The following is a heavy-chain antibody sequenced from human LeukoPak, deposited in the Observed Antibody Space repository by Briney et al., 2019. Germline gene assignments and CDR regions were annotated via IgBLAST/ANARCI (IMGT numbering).Heavy chain of an antibody. D-gene: IGHD6-13*01. CDR3: ARGSAALDY. J-gene: IGHJ4*02. CDR2: IYTSGST. Sequence: SETLSLTCTVSGGSISSGSYYWSWIRQPAGKGLEWIGRIYTSGSTNYNPSLKSRVTISLDTSKNQFSLKLSSVTAADTAVYYCARGSAALDYWGQGTLVTVSS. V-gene: IGHV4-61*02. CDR1: GGSISSGSYY.